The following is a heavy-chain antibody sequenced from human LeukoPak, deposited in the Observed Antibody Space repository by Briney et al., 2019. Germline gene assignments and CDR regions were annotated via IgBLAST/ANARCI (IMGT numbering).Heavy chain of an antibody. D-gene: IGHD6-19*01. Sequence: SETLSLTCTVSGGSISIDYWSWIRQPPGKGLEWIGYISYSGSTNYNPSLKSRVTILKDTSKNQFSLKVSSVTAADTAVYYCARHWSSSGWLIDYWGQGTLVTVSS. V-gene: IGHV4-59*08. CDR1: GGSISIDY. J-gene: IGHJ4*02. CDR3: ARHWSSSGWLIDY. CDR2: ISYSGST.